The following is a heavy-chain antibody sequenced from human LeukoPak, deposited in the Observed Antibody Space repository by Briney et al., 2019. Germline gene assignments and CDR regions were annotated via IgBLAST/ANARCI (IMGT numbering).Heavy chain of an antibody. CDR3: AKVSMIVVVIADAFDI. CDR1: GFTFSSYA. J-gene: IGHJ3*02. Sequence: GGSLRLSCAASGFTFSSYAMSWVRQAPGKGLEWVSAISGSGGSTYYADSVKGRFTISRDNSKNTLYLQMNSLRAEDTAVYYCAKVSMIVVVIADAFDIWGQGTMVTVSS. D-gene: IGHD3-22*01. V-gene: IGHV3-23*01. CDR2: ISGSGGST.